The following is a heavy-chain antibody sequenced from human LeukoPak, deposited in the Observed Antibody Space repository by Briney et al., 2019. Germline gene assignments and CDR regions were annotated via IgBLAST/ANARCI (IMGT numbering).Heavy chain of an antibody. CDR3: ARGLVRFLEWLPSYYYYGMDV. D-gene: IGHD3-3*01. J-gene: IGHJ6*02. V-gene: IGHV1-18*01. CDR1: GYTFTSYG. Sequence: ASVKVSCKASGYTFTSYGISWVRQAPGQGLEWMGWISAYNGNTNYAQKLQGRVTVTTDTSTSTAYMELRSLRSDDTAVCYCARGLVRFLEWLPSYYYYGMDVWGQGTTVTVSS. CDR2: ISAYNGNT.